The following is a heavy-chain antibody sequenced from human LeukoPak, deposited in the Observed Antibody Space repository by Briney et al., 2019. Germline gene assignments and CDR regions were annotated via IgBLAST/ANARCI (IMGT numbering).Heavy chain of an antibody. D-gene: IGHD2-2*01. CDR3: AKHWSYCSTTSCFFNYYYYYMDV. Sequence: GGSLRLSCAASGFTFSTYAMSWVRQAAGKGLEWVSLISGSGGGTYYADSVKGRFTISRDNSKSTLYLQMNNLRAEDTAVYYCAKHWSYCSTTSCFFNYYYYYMDVWGKGTTVTVSS. CDR1: GFTFSTYA. CDR2: ISGSGGGT. J-gene: IGHJ6*03. V-gene: IGHV3-23*01.